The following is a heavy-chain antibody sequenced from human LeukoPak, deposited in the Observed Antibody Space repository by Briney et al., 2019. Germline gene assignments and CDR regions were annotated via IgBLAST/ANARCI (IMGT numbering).Heavy chain of an antibody. CDR2: ISYDGSNK. CDR3: ARSFGGRTIVAGAYV. V-gene: IGHV3-30*03. D-gene: IGHD6-13*01. J-gene: IGHJ3*01. CDR1: GFTFSNYW. Sequence: GGSLRLSCAASGFTFSNYWMHWVRQAPGKGLEWVAVISYDGSNKYYADSVKGRFTISRDNSKNTLYLQMNSLRAEDTAVYYCARSFGGRTIVAGAYVWGQGTMVTVSS.